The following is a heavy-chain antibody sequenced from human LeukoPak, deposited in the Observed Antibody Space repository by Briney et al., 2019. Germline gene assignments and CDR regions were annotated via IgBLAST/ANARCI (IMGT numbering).Heavy chain of an antibody. V-gene: IGHV3-30-3*01. Sequence: GGSLRLSCAASGFTLSSYAMHWVRQAPGKGLEWVAVISYDGSNKYYADSVKGRFTISRDNSKNTLYLQMNSLRAEDTAVYYCARRDSSSWWYFDYWGQGTLVTVSS. D-gene: IGHD6-13*01. CDR1: GFTLSSYA. CDR2: ISYDGSNK. CDR3: ARRDSSSWWYFDY. J-gene: IGHJ4*02.